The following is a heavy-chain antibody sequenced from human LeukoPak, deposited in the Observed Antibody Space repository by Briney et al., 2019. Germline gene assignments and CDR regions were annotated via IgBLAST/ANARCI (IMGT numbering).Heavy chain of an antibody. CDR3: ATSKYSGSY. CDR1: GFTFTTYC. Sequence: GESLRLSCAASGFTFTTYCMSWVRQAPGKGLEWVSAISGSGGRIYYGASVKGRFTISRDNSKNTLNLQMNSLRAEDTAVYYCATSKYSGSYWGQGTLVTVSS. V-gene: IGHV3-23*01. J-gene: IGHJ4*02. CDR2: ISGSGGRI. D-gene: IGHD1-26*01.